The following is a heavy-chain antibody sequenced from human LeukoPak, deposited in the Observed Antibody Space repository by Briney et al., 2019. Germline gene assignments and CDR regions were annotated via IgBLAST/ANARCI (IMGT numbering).Heavy chain of an antibody. V-gene: IGHV1-69*05. CDR3: ARDVHGDYGSGWFDP. Sequence: SVKVSCKTSVGTFNNSAISWVRQAPREGLEWLGGIMPLFGTAGYAQKFQGRVTITKDESTRTVYLELTSLTSDDTAVYYCARDVHGDYGSGWFDPWGQGTLFSVSS. J-gene: IGHJ5*02. CDR2: IMPLFGTA. CDR1: VGTFNNSA. D-gene: IGHD4-17*01.